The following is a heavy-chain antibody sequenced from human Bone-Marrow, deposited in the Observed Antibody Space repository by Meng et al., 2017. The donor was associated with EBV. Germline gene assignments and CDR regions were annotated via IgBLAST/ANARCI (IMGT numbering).Heavy chain of an antibody. CDR2: IYHSGST. CDR3: LLQVQDDDY. J-gene: IGHJ4*02. CDR1: GGSISSSNW. Sequence: QLQLPASGPWLGKPSGTLSLTCAASGGSISSSNWWSWVRQPPGKGLEWIGEIYHSGSTNYNPSLKSRVTISVDKSKNQFSLKLSSVTAADTAVYYCLLQVQDDDYWGQGTLVTVSS. D-gene: IGHD1-1*01. V-gene: IGHV4-4*02.